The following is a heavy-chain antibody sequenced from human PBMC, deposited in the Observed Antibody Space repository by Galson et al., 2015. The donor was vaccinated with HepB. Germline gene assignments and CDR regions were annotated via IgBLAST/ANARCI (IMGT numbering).Heavy chain of an antibody. CDR3: ASRTTVPYYYDRLRTGFRDY. D-gene: IGHD3-22*01. CDR1: GGSISSSSYY. CDR2: IYYSGST. J-gene: IGHJ4*02. V-gene: IGHV4-39*01. Sequence: ETLSLTCTVSGGSISSSSYYWGWIRQPPGKGLEWIGSIYYSGSTYYNPSLKSRVTLSVDTSKNQFSLKLSSVTAADTAVYYCASRTTVPYYYDRLRTGFRDYWGQGTLVTVSS.